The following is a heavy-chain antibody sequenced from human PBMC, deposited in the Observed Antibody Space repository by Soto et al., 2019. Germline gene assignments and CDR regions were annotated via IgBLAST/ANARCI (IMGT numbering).Heavy chain of an antibody. CDR3: ARYPRTPGLVPAIPLPFDY. CDR1: GYSFTSYW. J-gene: IGHJ4*02. CDR2: IYPGDSDT. V-gene: IGHV5-51*01. Sequence: PGESLKISCKGSGYSFTSYWIGWVRQMPGKGLEWMGIIYPGDSDTRYSPSFQGQVTISADKSISTAYLQWSSLKASDTAMYYCARYPRTPGLVPAIPLPFDYWGQGTLVTVSS. D-gene: IGHD2-2*01.